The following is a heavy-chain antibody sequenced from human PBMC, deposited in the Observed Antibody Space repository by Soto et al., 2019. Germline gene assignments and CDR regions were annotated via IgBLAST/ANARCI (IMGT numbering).Heavy chain of an antibody. Sequence: QVQLQESGPGLVKPSQTLSLTCTVSGGSISSGGYYWSWIRQHPGKGLEWIGYIYYSGSTYYNPSLKSQVTIAVDTSKNQLALKLSSVTAADTAVYYCARPLCSGGRCHLDYWGQGTLVTVSS. D-gene: IGHD2-15*01. CDR1: GGSISSGGYY. CDR3: ARPLCSGGRCHLDY. CDR2: IYYSGST. J-gene: IGHJ4*02. V-gene: IGHV4-31*01.